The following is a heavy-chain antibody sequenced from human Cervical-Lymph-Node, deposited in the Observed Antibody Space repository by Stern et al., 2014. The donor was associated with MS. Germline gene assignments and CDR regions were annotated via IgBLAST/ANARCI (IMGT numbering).Heavy chain of an antibody. CDR2: IIPIFGPA. J-gene: IGHJ4*02. Sequence: QVQLGQSGTEVKKPGSSVKVSCKASGGTFSSYGISWVRQAPGQGLEWMGHIIPIFGPANYAQKFRGRVTITADESTTTAYMELSSLRSEDTAVYYCARGGTKWELPVPFDYWGQGTLVTVSS. D-gene: IGHD1-26*01. CDR3: ARGGTKWELPVPFDY. CDR1: GGTFSSYG. V-gene: IGHV1-69*01.